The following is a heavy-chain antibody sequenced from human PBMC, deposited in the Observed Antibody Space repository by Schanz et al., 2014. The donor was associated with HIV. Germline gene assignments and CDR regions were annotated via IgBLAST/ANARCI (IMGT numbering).Heavy chain of an antibody. CDR1: GYTFTSYG. Sequence: QVQLVQSGAEVKKPGASVKVSCKASGYTFTSYGICWVRQAPGQGLEWMGWINPNSGGTNFAQKFQGRVTLTRDTSITTAYMELTTLRSDDTALYYCAIPSSGWSTFDYWGHGTLVTVSS. J-gene: IGHJ4*01. CDR2: INPNSGGT. D-gene: IGHD6-19*01. CDR3: AIPSSGWSTFDY. V-gene: IGHV1-2*02.